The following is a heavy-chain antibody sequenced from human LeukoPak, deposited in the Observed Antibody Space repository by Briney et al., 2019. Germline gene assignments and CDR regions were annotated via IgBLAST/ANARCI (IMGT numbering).Heavy chain of an antibody. Sequence: ASVKVSCKASGYTFTSYDINWVRHATRQGLEWMGWMNPNSGNTGYAQKFQGRVTMTRNSSITTAYMELSSLRSEDAAVYYCARRHGRCSDGSCYYPDYWGQGTLVTVSS. D-gene: IGHD2-15*01. CDR1: GYTFTSYD. CDR3: ARRHGRCSDGSCYYPDY. V-gene: IGHV1-8*01. CDR2: MNPNSGNT. J-gene: IGHJ4*02.